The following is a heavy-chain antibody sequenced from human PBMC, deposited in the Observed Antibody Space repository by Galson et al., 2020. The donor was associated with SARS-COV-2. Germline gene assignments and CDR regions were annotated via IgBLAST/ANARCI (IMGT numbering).Heavy chain of an antibody. CDR1: GGSINDYY. CDR2: IYYSGTT. V-gene: IGHV4-59*13. D-gene: IGHD2-2*01. CDR3: ASSPTYPKYHFDH. Sequence: SETLSLNCTVSGGSINDYYWNWIRQPPGKGLEWIGFIYYSGTTNYNPSLKSRVTISMDTSKNQFSLKLTSVTAADTAVYYCASSPTYPKYHFDHWGQGTLVTVSS. J-gene: IGHJ4*02.